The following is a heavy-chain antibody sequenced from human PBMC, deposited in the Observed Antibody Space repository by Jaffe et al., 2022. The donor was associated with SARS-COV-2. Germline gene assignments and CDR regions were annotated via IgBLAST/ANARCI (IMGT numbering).Heavy chain of an antibody. V-gene: IGHV3-48*01. CDR1: GFTFSSHT. CDR3: VKDSLSPDH. Sequence: EVQLVESGGDLVQPGGSLRLSCAASGFTFSSHTMNWVRQAPGKGLEWVSLISVDSSTIYYVDSVKGRFTASRDNAKNSLYLQMNSLRAEDTAVYYCVKDSLSPDHWGPGTLVTVSS. CDR2: ISVDSSTI. J-gene: IGHJ4*02.